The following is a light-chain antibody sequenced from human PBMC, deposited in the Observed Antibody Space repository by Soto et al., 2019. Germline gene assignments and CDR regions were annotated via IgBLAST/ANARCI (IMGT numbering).Light chain of an antibody. V-gene: IGLV2-23*01. CDR3: CSLTNGATWV. J-gene: IGLJ3*02. CDR2: EAS. CDR1: NSDVGSHNF. Sequence: QSVLTQPASVSGSPGQSITISCTGTNSDVGSHNFVSWYQQYPGKAPKLLIYEASKRPSGLSNRFSGSKSGNTASLTISGLQAEDEADYYCCSLTNGATWVFGGGTKVNVL.